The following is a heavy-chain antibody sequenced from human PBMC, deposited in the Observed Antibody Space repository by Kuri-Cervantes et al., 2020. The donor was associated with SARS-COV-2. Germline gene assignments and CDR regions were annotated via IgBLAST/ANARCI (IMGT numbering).Heavy chain of an antibody. J-gene: IGHJ6*02. CDR3: ARDPYSSSWYRYYYGMDV. CDR2: ISSSSSYI. D-gene: IGHD6-13*01. V-gene: IGHV3-21*01. CDR1: GFTFSSYN. Sequence: GGSLRLSCAASGFTFSSYNMNWVRQAPGKGLEWVSSISSSSSYIYYADSVKGRFTISRDNAKNSLYLQMNSLRAEDTAVYYCARDPYSSSWYRYYYGMDVWGQGTTVTVSS.